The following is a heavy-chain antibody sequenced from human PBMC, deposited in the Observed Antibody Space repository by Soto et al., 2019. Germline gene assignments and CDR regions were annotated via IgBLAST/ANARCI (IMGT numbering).Heavy chain of an antibody. CDR1: GFTFSSYG. V-gene: IGHV3-33*01. CDR2: IWYDGSNK. D-gene: IGHD3-10*01. J-gene: IGHJ6*02. Sequence: GGSLRLSCAASGFTFSSYGMHWVRQAPGKGLEWVAVIWYDGSNKYYADSVKGRFTISRDNSKNTLYLQMNSLRAEDTAVYYCARDYYGSGSYYTLYYYYGMDVWGQGTTVTVSS. CDR3: ARDYYGSGSYYTLYYYYGMDV.